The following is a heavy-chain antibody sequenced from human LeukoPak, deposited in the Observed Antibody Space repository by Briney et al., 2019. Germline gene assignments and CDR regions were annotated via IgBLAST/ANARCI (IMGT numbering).Heavy chain of an antibody. CDR2: IYSSGST. Sequence: PSETLSLTCTVSGGSISSYYWSWIRQPPGKGLEWIGYIYSSGSTKYNPSLKSRVTISVDTSKNQFSLKLSSLTAADTAVYYCSTGVPGPSIPTCGQGTLVTVSS. CDR3: STGVPGPSIPT. J-gene: IGHJ5*02. V-gene: IGHV4-59*01. CDR1: GGSISSYY. D-gene: IGHD2-2*02.